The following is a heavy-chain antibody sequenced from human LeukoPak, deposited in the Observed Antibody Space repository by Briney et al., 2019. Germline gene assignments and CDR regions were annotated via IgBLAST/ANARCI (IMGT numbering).Heavy chain of an antibody. CDR1: GGSISSSSYY. J-gene: IGHJ4*02. D-gene: IGHD6-19*01. Sequence: SETLSLTCTVSGGSISSSSYYWGWIRQPPGKGLEWIGSIYYSGSTYYNPSLKSRVTISVDTSKNQFSLKLSSVTAADTAVYYCARAQIKQWLEVWGQGTLVTVSS. V-gene: IGHV4-39*07. CDR3: ARAQIKQWLEV. CDR2: IYYSGST.